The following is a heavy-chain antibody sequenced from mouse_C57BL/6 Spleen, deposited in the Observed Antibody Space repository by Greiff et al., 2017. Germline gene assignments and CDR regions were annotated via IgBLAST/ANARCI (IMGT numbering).Heavy chain of an antibody. V-gene: IGHV5-12*01. D-gene: IGHD2-5*01. J-gene: IGHJ3*01. CDR3: ARHDPYSNYPFAY. Sequence: EVKVEESGGGLVQPGGSLKLSCAASGFTFSDYYMYWVRQTPEKRLEWVAYISNGGGSTYYPDTVKGRFTISRDNAKNTLYLQMSRLKSEDTAMYYCARHDPYSNYPFAYWGQGTLVTLSA. CDR2: ISNGGGST. CDR1: GFTFSDYY.